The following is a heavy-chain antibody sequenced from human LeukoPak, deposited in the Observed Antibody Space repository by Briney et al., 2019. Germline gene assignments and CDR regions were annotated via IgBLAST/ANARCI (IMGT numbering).Heavy chain of an antibody. V-gene: IGHV3-30*18. D-gene: IGHD1-26*01. CDR2: ISYDGSNK. CDR1: GFTFSSYG. J-gene: IGHJ4*02. Sequence: GRSLRLSCAASGFTFSSYGMHWVRQAPGKGLEWVAVISYDGSNKYYADSVKGRFTISRDNSKNTLYLQMNSLRAEDTAAYYCAKDGYPSGSYYGGPRYYYFDYWGQGTLVTVSS. CDR3: AKDGYPSGSYYGGPRYYYFDY.